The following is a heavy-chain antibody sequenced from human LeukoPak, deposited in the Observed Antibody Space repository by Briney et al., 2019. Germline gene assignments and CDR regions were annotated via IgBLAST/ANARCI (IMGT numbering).Heavy chain of an antibody. CDR3: ARINSSSPVDY. D-gene: IGHD6-6*01. Sequence: SGPTLVKPTQTLTLTCTFSGFSLSTYGVGVGWIRQPPGKALEWLALIYWHDDKRYSPSLKSRFTITKDTSKNQVVLTVTNMDPVDTATYYCARINSSSPVDYWGQETLVTVSS. CDR2: IYWHDDK. J-gene: IGHJ4*02. V-gene: IGHV2-5*01. CDR1: GFSLSTYGVG.